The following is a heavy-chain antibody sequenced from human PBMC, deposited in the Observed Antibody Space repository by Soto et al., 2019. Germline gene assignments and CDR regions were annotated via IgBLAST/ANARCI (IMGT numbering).Heavy chain of an antibody. D-gene: IGHD3-9*01. CDR1: GGSISSGGYY. Sequence: LSLTCTVSGGSISSGGYYWSWIRQHPGKGLEWIGYIYYSGSTYYNPSLKSRVTISVDTSKNQFSLKLSSVTAADTAVYYCAREYYDILTGPYGMDVRGQGTTVTVSS. V-gene: IGHV4-31*03. J-gene: IGHJ6*02. CDR3: AREYYDILTGPYGMDV. CDR2: IYYSGST.